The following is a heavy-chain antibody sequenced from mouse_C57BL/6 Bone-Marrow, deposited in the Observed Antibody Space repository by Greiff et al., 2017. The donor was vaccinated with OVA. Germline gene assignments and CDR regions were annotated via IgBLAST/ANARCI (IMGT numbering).Heavy chain of an antibody. CDR1: GYSFTDYN. CDR2: INPNYGTT. CDR3: ERGGTYYSNYAWFAY. J-gene: IGHJ3*01. D-gene: IGHD2-5*01. V-gene: IGHV1-39*01. Sequence: EVKLMESGPELVKPGASVKISCKASGYSFTDYNMNWVKQSNGKSLEWIGVINPNYGTTSYNQKFKGKATLTVDQSSSTAYMQLNSLTSEDSAVYYCERGGTYYSNYAWFAYWGQGTLVTVSA.